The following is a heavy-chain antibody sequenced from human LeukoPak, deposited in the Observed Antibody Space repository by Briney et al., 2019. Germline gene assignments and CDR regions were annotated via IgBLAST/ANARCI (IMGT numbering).Heavy chain of an antibody. CDR1: GFTFSYHA. V-gene: IGHV3-23*01. D-gene: IGHD5-24*01. CDR3: AGSTKDPFYYYYGMDV. J-gene: IGHJ6*02. Sequence: GGSLRLSCAASGFTFSYHAMSWVRQGPGKGLEWVSGISASGDTHYADSVKGRFTISRDSSKNTLYLQMNSLRGEDTAVYYCAGSTKDPFYYYYGMDVWGQGTTVTVSS. CDR2: ISASGDT.